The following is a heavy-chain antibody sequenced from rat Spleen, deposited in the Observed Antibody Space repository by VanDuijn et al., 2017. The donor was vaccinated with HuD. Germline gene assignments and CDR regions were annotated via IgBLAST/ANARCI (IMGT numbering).Heavy chain of an antibody. CDR3: TRSPQLGIPYYFDY. D-gene: IGHD3-4*01. CDR1: GFTFSSFP. J-gene: IGHJ2*01. Sequence: EVQLVESGGGLVQPGRSLKLSCAASGFTFSSFPMAWVRQAPTKGLEWVATISTSGGSTYYRDSVKGRFTISRDNAKSTLYLQMNSLRSEDTATYYCTRSPQLGIPYYFDYWGQGVMVTVSS. V-gene: IGHV5-46*01. CDR2: ISTSGGST.